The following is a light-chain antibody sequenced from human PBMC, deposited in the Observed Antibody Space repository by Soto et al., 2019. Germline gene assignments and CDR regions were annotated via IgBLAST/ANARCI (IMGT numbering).Light chain of an antibody. J-gene: IGKJ5*01. CDR3: QQYNRPIT. Sequence: DIQLTQSPSTLSASIGYRVTITCRASQGISSYLAWYQQKPGKAPKLLIYAASTLQSGVPSRFSGSGSGTEFTLTISSLQPDDFATYYCQQYNRPITFGQGTRLEIK. CDR1: QGISSY. V-gene: IGKV1-9*01. CDR2: AAS.